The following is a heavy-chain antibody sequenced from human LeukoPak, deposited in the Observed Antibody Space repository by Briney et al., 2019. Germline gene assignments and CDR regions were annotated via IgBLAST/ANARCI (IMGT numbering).Heavy chain of an antibody. J-gene: IGHJ3*02. D-gene: IGHD6-19*01. CDR2: IYYSGST. Sequence: SETLSLTCTVSAGSISSYYWSWIRQPPGKGLEWIGYIYYSGSTNYNPSLKSRVTISVDTSKNQFSLKLSSVTAADTAVYYCARDPRIAVAGTGAFDIWGQGTMVTVSS. CDR1: AGSISSYY. CDR3: ARDPRIAVAGTGAFDI. V-gene: IGHV4-59*01.